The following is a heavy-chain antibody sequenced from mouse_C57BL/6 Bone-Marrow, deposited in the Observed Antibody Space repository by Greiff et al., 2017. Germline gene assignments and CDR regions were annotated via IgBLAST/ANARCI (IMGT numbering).Heavy chain of an antibody. CDR3: ARYMGY. J-gene: IGHJ4*01. CDR1: GYTFTSYW. CDR2: IDPSDSVT. Sequence: VQLQQPGAELVRPGSSVKLSCKASGYTFTSYWMHWVKQRPIQGLEWIGNIDPSDSVTHYNQKFKDKATLTVDKSSSTAYMQLSSLTTEDSAVYYFARYMGYWDRGPAVTVTA. V-gene: IGHV1-52*01.